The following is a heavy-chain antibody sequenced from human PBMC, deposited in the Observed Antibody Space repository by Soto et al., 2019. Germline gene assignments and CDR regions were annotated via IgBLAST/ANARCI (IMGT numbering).Heavy chain of an antibody. Sequence: QVQLVQSGAEVKKPGASVKVSCKASGYTFTGYYMHWVRQAPGQGLEWMGWINPNSGGTNYAQKLQGWVPRTRDTSISTAYMELSRLRSDDTAVYYCARKLGYCSSTSCYGDYFDYWGQGPLVTVSS. V-gene: IGHV1-2*04. CDR2: INPNSGGT. CDR3: ARKLGYCSSTSCYGDYFDY. D-gene: IGHD2-2*01. J-gene: IGHJ4*02. CDR1: GYTFTGYY.